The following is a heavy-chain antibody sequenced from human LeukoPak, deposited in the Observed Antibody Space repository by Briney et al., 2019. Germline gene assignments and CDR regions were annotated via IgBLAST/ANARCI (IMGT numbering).Heavy chain of an antibody. D-gene: IGHD6-13*01. J-gene: IGHJ3*02. CDR3: ARHGIAAAAPGLDFDI. CDR1: GFTFSSYA. V-gene: IGHV3-23*01. Sequence: GGSLRLSCAASGFTFSSYAMSWVRQVPGKGLEWVSAISGSGGSTYYADSVKGWFTISRDNSKNTLYLQMNSLRAEDTAVYYCARHGIAAAAPGLDFDIWGQGTMVTVSS. CDR2: ISGSGGST.